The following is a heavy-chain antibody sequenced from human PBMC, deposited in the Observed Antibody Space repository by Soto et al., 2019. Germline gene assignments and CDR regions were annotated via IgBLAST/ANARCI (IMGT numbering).Heavy chain of an antibody. CDR3: ARVYDFVWGSYRPFDP. CDR1: GGSVNSGSYY. Sequence: SETLSLTCTVSGGSVNSGSYYWNWVRQPPGKGLEWIGYIDYSGSTNYNPSLKSRVTISIDTSKNQFSLKLNSVTAADTAVYYCARVYDFVWGSYRPFDPWGQGTLVTVSS. CDR2: IDYSGST. D-gene: IGHD3-16*02. J-gene: IGHJ5*02. V-gene: IGHV4-61*01.